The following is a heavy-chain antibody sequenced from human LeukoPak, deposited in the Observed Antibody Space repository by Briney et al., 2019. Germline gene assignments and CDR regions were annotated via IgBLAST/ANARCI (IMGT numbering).Heavy chain of an antibody. Sequence: GGSLRLSCAASGFTFKSYAMSWVRQAPGKGLEWVSGISGGGGSTHYADSVKGRFTISRDNSKKKLYLQMNSLRAEDTAVYYCAKDSRGYSGYDFDSWGQGSLVTVSS. V-gene: IGHV3-23*01. J-gene: IGHJ4*02. CDR2: ISGGGGST. D-gene: IGHD5-12*01. CDR1: GFTFKSYA. CDR3: AKDSRGYSGYDFDS.